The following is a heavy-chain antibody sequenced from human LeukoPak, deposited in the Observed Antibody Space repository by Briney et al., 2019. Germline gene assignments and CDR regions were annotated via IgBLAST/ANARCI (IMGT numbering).Heavy chain of an antibody. V-gene: IGHV4-59*01. CDR3: ARGRVPAAMVY. D-gene: IGHD2-2*01. CDR1: GGSISSYY. CDR2: IYYSGST. Sequence: SETLSLTCTVSGGSISSYYWSWIRQPPGKGLEWIGYIYYSGSTNYNPSLKSRVTISVDTSKNQFSLKLSSVTAADTAVYYCARGRVPAAMVYWGQGTLVTVSS. J-gene: IGHJ4*02.